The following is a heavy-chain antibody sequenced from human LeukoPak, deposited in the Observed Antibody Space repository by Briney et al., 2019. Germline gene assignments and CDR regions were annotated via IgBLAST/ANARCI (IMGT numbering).Heavy chain of an antibody. V-gene: IGHV3-7*01. J-gene: IGHJ6*02. D-gene: IGHD6-13*01. Sequence: GGSLRLSCAASGFTFSSYWMSWVRQAPGKGLEWVANIKQDGSEKYYVDSVKGRFTISRDNDKNSLYLQMNSLRAEDTAVYYCARDPYSSSWYLDYYYYGMDVWGQGTTVTVSS. CDR2: IKQDGSEK. CDR1: GFTFSSYW. CDR3: ARDPYSSSWYLDYYYYGMDV.